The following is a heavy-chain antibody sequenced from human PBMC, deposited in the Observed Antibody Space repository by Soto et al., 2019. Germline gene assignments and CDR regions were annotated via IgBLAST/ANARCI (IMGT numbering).Heavy chain of an antibody. D-gene: IGHD3-10*01. CDR3: ARIGMVRGVIMSYYYYGMDV. J-gene: IGHJ6*02. CDR2: IYYSGST. Sequence: PSETLSLTCTVSGGSISSSSYYWGWIRQPPGKGLEWIGSIYYSGSTYYNPSLKSRVTISVDTSKNQFSLKLSSVTAADTAVYYCARIGMVRGVIMSYYYYGMDVWGQGTTATVS. V-gene: IGHV4-39*01. CDR1: GGSISSSSYY.